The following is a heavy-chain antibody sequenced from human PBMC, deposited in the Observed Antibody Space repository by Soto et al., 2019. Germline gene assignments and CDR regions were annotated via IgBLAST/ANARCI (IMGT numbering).Heavy chain of an antibody. CDR2: IAGSGGTR. CDR3: AKKTSKASVARGDYLDS. V-gene: IGHV3-11*01. D-gene: IGHD6-19*01. J-gene: IGHJ4*02. Sequence: GGSLRLSCAASGFTFSDYYMMWVRQAPGKGLEWLSYIAGSGGTRHYADSVKGRFTVSRDNVKNSLFLQMNSLRADDTAVYYCAKKTSKASVARGDYLDSWGQGTLVTVSS. CDR1: GFTFSDYY.